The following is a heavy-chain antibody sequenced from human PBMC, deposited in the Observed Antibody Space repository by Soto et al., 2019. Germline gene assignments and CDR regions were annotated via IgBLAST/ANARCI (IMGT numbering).Heavy chain of an antibody. CDR1: GGSFSGYY. D-gene: IGHD3-3*01. CDR3: XRGQRFLEWLLGTFDY. V-gene: IGHV4-34*01. J-gene: IGHJ4*02. CDR2: INHSGST. Sequence: SETLSLTCAVYGGSFSGYYWSWIRQPPGKGLEWIGEINHSGSTNYNPSLKSRVTISVDTSKNQXSLKLSSXTAXXTAVXXXXRGQRFLEWLLGTFDYWGQGTLVTVSS.